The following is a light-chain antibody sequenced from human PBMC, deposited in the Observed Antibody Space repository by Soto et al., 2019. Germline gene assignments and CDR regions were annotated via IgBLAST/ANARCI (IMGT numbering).Light chain of an antibody. Sequence: ESSLRKTLRTLSLSQRERDTLFCGASQSVISNHLGWYRQKPGQAPRLLIYAASSRATGVPDRFSGSGSGTEFTLTISTLESEDFAVYFCQQYGTSPRTFGQGTKVDIK. J-gene: IGKJ1*01. V-gene: IGKV3-20*01. CDR2: AAS. CDR3: QQYGTSPRT. CDR1: QSVISNH.